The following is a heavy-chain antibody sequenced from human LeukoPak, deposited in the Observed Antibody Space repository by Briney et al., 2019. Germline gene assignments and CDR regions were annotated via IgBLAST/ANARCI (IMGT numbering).Heavy chain of an antibody. Sequence: GGSLRLSCAASGFTFSSYAMHWVRQAPGKGLEYVSAIISNGGSTYYANSVKGRFTISRDNSKNTLYLQMGSLRAEDMAVYYCARGYDFWSGYWSHSDYWGQGTLVTVSS. CDR2: IISNGGST. CDR3: ARGYDFWSGYWSHSDY. CDR1: GFTFSSYA. V-gene: IGHV3-64*01. D-gene: IGHD3-3*01. J-gene: IGHJ4*02.